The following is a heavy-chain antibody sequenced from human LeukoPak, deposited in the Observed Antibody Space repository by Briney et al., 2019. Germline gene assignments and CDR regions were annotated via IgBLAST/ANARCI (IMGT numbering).Heavy chain of an antibody. Sequence: PGGSLRLSCAASGFTFSSYAMHWVRQAPGKGLEWVAVISYDGSNKYYADSVKGRFTISRDNSRNTLYLQMNSLRAEDTAVYYCAPTPYSSSWYARYFQHWGQGTLVTVSS. CDR2: ISYDGSNK. CDR1: GFTFSSYA. V-gene: IGHV3-30*04. CDR3: APTPYSSSWYARYFQH. J-gene: IGHJ1*01. D-gene: IGHD6-13*01.